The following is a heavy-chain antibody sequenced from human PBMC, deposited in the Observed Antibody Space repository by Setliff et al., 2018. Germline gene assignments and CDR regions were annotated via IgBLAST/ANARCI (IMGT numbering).Heavy chain of an antibody. V-gene: IGHV3-48*03. CDR2: THTDGITI. CDR1: GFTFRTYE. CDR3: ARRLPYFGMDV. Sequence: GSLRLSCEASGFTFRTYEMIWVRQAPGKGLERVSKTHTDGITIYSDSVRGRFTISRDSAKNSLHLQMTSLSAEDTAVYYCARRLPYFGMDVWGQGTTVTVSS. D-gene: IGHD2-15*01. J-gene: IGHJ6*02.